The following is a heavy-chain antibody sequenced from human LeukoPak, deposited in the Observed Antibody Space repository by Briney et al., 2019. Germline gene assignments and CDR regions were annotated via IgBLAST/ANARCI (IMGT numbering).Heavy chain of an antibody. Sequence: SETLSLTCTVSGYSISSGYYWGWIRQPPGKGLEWIGSIYHSGSTYYNPSLKGRVTISVDTSKNQFSLKLSSVTAADTAVYYCARGGTAMREYYFDYWGQGTLVTVSS. J-gene: IGHJ4*02. CDR1: GYSISSGYY. V-gene: IGHV4-38-2*02. D-gene: IGHD5-18*01. CDR2: IYHSGST. CDR3: ARGGTAMREYYFDY.